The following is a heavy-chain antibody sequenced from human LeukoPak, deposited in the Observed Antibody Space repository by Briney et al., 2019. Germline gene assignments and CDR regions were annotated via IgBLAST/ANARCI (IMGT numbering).Heavy chain of an antibody. CDR3: AKNAGANYYDSSGYYGPPGYFDY. V-gene: IGHV3-23*01. CDR1: GFTFSSYA. Sequence: GGSLRLSCAASGFTFSSYAMSWVRQAPGKGLEWVSAISGSGGSTYYADSVKGRFTISRDNSKNTLYLQMNSLRAEDTAVYYCAKNAGANYYDSSGYYGPPGYFDYWGQGTLVTVSS. D-gene: IGHD3-22*01. CDR2: ISGSGGST. J-gene: IGHJ4*02.